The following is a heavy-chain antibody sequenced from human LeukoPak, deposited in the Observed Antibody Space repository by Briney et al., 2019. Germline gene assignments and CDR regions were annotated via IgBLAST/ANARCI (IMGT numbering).Heavy chain of an antibody. D-gene: IGHD5-12*01. Sequence: ASVKVSCKASEYTFTSYDINWVRQATGQGLEWMGWMNPNSGNTGYAQKFQGRVTMTRNTSISTAYMELSSLRSEDTAVYYCARSRWLRLRGAFDIWGQGTMVTVSS. CDR2: MNPNSGNT. J-gene: IGHJ3*02. CDR1: EYTFTSYD. CDR3: ARSRWLRLRGAFDI. V-gene: IGHV1-8*01.